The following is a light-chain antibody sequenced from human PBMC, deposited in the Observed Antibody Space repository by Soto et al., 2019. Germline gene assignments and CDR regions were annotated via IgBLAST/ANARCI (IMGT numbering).Light chain of an antibody. CDR1: SSDVGSYNL. CDR2: EGS. V-gene: IGLV2-23*01. J-gene: IGLJ3*02. Sequence: QSVLTQPASVSGSPGQSITISCTGTSSDVGSYNLVSWYQHHPGKAPKLMIYEGSKRPSGVSNRFSGSKSGNTASLTISGLQADDEADYYCCSYAGNNTVVFGGGTKLTVL. CDR3: CSYAGNNTVV.